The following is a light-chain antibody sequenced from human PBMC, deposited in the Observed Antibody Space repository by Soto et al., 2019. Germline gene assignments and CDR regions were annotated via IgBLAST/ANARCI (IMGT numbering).Light chain of an antibody. CDR3: QQYYTTPLT. CDR1: QNILYTFHNKNY. J-gene: IGKJ4*01. CDR2: WAS. Sequence: DIVMTQSPDSLALSLCERATINCKASQNILYTFHNKNYIAWYQQKPGQPPKVLIYWASTRESGVPERFSGSGSGTDFTLTISSLPADDVALYYCQQYYTTPLTFGGGTKVDIK. V-gene: IGKV4-1*01.